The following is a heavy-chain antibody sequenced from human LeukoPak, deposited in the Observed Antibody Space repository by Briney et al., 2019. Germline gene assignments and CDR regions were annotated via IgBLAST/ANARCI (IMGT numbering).Heavy chain of an antibody. J-gene: IGHJ6*02. Sequence: GGSLRLSCAASGFTFSSYSMNWVRQAPGKGLEWVSSISSSSSYIYYADSVKGRFTISRDNAKNSLYLQMNSLRAEDTAVYYCAKSIAVAGISWGYYYYYYGMDVWGQGTTVTVSS. CDR1: GFTFSSYS. D-gene: IGHD6-19*01. V-gene: IGHV3-21*01. CDR3: AKSIAVAGISWGYYYYYYGMDV. CDR2: ISSSSSYI.